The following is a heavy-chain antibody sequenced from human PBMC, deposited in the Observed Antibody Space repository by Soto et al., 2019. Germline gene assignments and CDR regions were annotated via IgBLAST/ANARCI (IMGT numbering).Heavy chain of an antibody. CDR3: ARRPLERGSSSSWYFDY. CDR2: IKQDGSEK. CDR1: GFTFSSYW. Sequence: GGSLRLSCAASGFTFSSYWRSWVRQAPGKGLEWVANIKQDGSEKYYVDSVKGRFTISRDNAKNSLYLQMNSLRAEDTAVSYCARRPLERGSSSSWYFDYWGQGTLVTVSS. V-gene: IGHV3-7*01. D-gene: IGHD6-6*01. J-gene: IGHJ4*02.